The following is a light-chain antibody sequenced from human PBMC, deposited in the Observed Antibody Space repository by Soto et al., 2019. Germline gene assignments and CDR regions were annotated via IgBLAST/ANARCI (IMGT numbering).Light chain of an antibody. CDR1: QSIDSW. CDR2: DAS. CDR3: QQYNSYWT. Sequence: EIQMTQSPSTLSASEGDRVTITCRASQSIDSWLAWYQQRPGKAPKLLIYDASTLETGVPSRFSGNGSGTEFTLTISSLQPEDFATYYCQQYNSYWTFGQGTKVDIK. J-gene: IGKJ1*01. V-gene: IGKV1-5*01.